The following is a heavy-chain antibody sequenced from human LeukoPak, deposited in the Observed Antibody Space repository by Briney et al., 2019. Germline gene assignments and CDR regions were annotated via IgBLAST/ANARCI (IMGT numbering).Heavy chain of an antibody. Sequence: WGSLRLSCAASGFTFSSYAMSWVRQAPGKGLEWVSAISGSGGSTYYADSVKGRFTISRDNSKNTLYLQMNSLRAEDTAVYYCAKSTIFYGYFDYWGQGTLVTVSS. D-gene: IGHD3-9*01. CDR3: AKSTIFYGYFDY. CDR1: GFTFSSYA. CDR2: ISGSGGST. J-gene: IGHJ4*02. V-gene: IGHV3-23*01.